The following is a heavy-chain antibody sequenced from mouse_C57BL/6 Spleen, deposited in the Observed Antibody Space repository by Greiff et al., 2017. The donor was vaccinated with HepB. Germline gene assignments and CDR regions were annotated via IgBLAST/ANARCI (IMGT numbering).Heavy chain of an antibody. CDR2: INYDGSST. J-gene: IGHJ2*01. CDR3: ARDGGYGNYNYFDY. Sequence: VQLMESEGGLVQPGSSMKLSCTASGFTFSDYYMAWVRQVPEKGLEWVANINYDGSSTYYLDSLKSRFIISRDNAKNILYLQMSSLKSEDTATYYCARDGGYGNYNYFDYWGQGTTLTVSS. V-gene: IGHV5-16*01. D-gene: IGHD2-1*01. CDR1: GFTFSDYY.